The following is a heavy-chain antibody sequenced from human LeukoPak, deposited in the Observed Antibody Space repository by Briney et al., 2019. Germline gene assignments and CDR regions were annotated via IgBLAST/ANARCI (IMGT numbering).Heavy chain of an antibody. CDR2: INSDGSST. Sequence: GGSLRLSCAASGFTFSSYWMQWVRQAPGKGLVWVSRINSDGSSTAYADSVKGRFSISRDNAKNTLYLQMNSLRAEDTAIYYCVRDGDGYCSGGTCSYSFFDYWGQGILVTVSS. J-gene: IGHJ4*02. CDR1: GFTFSSYW. CDR3: VRDGDGYCSGGTCSYSFFDY. D-gene: IGHD2-15*01. V-gene: IGHV3-74*01.